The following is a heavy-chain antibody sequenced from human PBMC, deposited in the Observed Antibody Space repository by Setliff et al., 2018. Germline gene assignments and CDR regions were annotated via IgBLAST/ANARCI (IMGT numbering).Heavy chain of an antibody. J-gene: IGHJ5*02. D-gene: IGHD3-3*01. CDR1: GGSISSMSYY. V-gene: IGHV4-39*07. Sequence: KASETLSLTCTVSGGSISSMSYYWGWIRQPPGKGLEWIGSIYHSGSSYYNSSLRSRVTISVDTSKNQFSLILRSVTAADTAVYYCAGGLPGDYDFNCFDTWGQGALVTVSS. CDR3: AGGLPGDYDFNCFDT. CDR2: IYHSGSS.